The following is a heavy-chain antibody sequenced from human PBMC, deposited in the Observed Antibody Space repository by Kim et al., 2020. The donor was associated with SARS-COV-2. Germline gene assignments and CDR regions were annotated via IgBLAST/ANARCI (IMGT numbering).Heavy chain of an antibody. D-gene: IGHD6-13*01. V-gene: IGHV3-30*07. CDR3: AGGSSWYFGLGNYFGY. Sequence: VEGRFTMSSDNSKNTLYLQMNSRRAEDTAVYYCAGGSSWYFGLGNYFGYWGQGTLVTVSS. J-gene: IGHJ4*02.